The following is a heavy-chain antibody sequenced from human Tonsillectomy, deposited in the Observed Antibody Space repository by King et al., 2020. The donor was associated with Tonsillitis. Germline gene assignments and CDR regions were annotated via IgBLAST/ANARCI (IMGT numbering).Heavy chain of an antibody. Sequence: EVQLVESGGGLVQPGGSLRLSCAASGFTFSSYAMSWVRQAPGKGLEWVSAISGSGGSTYYADSVKGRFTISRDNSKSTLYLQMNSLRAEDTAVYYCAKLGSPYRTTVTTHFDYWGQGTLVTVSS. J-gene: IGHJ4*02. D-gene: IGHD4-17*01. CDR3: AKLGSPYRTTVTTHFDY. CDR1: GFTFSSYA. CDR2: ISGSGGST. V-gene: IGHV3-23*04.